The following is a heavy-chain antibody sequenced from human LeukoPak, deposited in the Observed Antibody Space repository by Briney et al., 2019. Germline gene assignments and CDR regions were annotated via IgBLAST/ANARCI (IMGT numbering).Heavy chain of an antibody. CDR2: ISWNSGSI. Sequence: PGGSLRLSCAASGFTFDDYAMHWVRQAPGKGLEWVSGISWNSGSIGYADSVKGRFTISRDNAKNSLYLQMNSLRAEDTALYYCAKDIRDKYYYGSGSYYNGFDPWGQGTLVTVSS. D-gene: IGHD3-10*01. J-gene: IGHJ5*02. CDR3: AKDIRDKYYYGSGSYYNGFDP. CDR1: GFTFDDYA. V-gene: IGHV3-9*01.